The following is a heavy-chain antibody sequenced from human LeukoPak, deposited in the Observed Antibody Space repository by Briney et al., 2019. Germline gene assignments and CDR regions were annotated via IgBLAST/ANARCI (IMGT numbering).Heavy chain of an antibody. V-gene: IGHV3-9*01. J-gene: IGHJ4*02. CDR1: GFTFDDYA. CDR2: ISWNSGSI. CDR3: AKDGVGLRYYFDY. D-gene: IGHD3-3*01. Sequence: GGSLRLSCAASGFTFDDYAMHWVRQAPGKGLEWVSGISWNSGSIGYADSVKGRFTISRDNAKNSLYLRMNSLRAEDTALYYCAKDGVGLRYYFDYWGQGTLVTVSS.